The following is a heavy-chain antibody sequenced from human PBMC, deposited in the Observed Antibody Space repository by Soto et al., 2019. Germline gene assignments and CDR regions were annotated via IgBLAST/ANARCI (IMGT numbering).Heavy chain of an antibody. J-gene: IGHJ3*02. V-gene: IGHV3-30*18. CDR2: ISYDGSNK. CDR1: GFTFSSYG. D-gene: IGHD3-22*01. Sequence: LRLSCAASGFTFSSYGMHWVRQAPGKGLEWVAVISYDGSNKYYADSVKGRFTISRDNSKNTLYLQMNSLRAEDTAVYYCAKGRDSSGYLTAFDIWGQGTMVTVSS. CDR3: AKGRDSSGYLTAFDI.